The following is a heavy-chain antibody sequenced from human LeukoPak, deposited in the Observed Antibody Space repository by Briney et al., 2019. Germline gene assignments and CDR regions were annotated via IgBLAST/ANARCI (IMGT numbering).Heavy chain of an antibody. V-gene: IGHV4-59*01. Sequence: KPSETLSLTCTVSGGSISTYYWSWIRQPPGKGLEWIGYIYYRGTTDYDPSLKSRVTLSVDTSKNQFSLKLSSVTAADTAVYYCVRAYYDSSGYFKIDYWGQGTLVTVSS. CDR1: GGSISTYY. D-gene: IGHD3-22*01. J-gene: IGHJ4*02. CDR2: IYYRGTT. CDR3: VRAYYDSSGYFKIDY.